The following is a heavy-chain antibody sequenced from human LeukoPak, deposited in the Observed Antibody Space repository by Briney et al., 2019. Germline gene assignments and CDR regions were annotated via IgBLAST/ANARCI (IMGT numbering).Heavy chain of an antibody. Sequence: ASVKVSCKASGYTFTSYYMHWVRQAPGQGLEWMGIINPSGGSTSYAQKFQGRVTMTRDTSTSTVYMELSSLRSEDTAVYYCARASAAVAGPLGGGDYGMDVWGQGTTVTVSS. CDR3: ARASAAVAGPLGGGDYGMDV. CDR2: INPSGGST. J-gene: IGHJ6*02. CDR1: GYTFTSYY. V-gene: IGHV1-46*01. D-gene: IGHD6-19*01.